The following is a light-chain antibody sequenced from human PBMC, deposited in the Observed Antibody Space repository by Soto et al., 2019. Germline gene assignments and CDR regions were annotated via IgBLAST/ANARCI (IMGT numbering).Light chain of an antibody. CDR3: SSYGGSNTVV. CDR1: SSDVGGYNY. V-gene: IGLV2-8*01. J-gene: IGLJ2*01. Sequence: QSALTQPPSASGSPGQSVTISCTGSSSDVGGYNYVSWYQQHPGKAPKLMIYEVSKRPSGVPGRLSGSKSGNTASLTVSGLEAEDGADYYCSSYGGSNTVVFGGGTQLTVL. CDR2: EVS.